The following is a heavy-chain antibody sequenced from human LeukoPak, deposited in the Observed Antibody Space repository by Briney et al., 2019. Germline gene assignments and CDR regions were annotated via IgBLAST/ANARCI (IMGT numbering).Heavy chain of an antibody. J-gene: IGHJ4*02. CDR1: GYTFTSYA. CDR3: ARGGGSYAPNHIDY. V-gene: IGHV1-2*06. Sequence: GASVKVSCKASGYTFTSYAMHWVRQAPGQGLEWMGRINPNSGGTNYAQKFQGRVTMTRDTSISTAYMELSRLRSDDTAVYYCARGGGSYAPNHIDYWGQGTLVTVSS. CDR2: INPNSGGT. D-gene: IGHD1-26*01.